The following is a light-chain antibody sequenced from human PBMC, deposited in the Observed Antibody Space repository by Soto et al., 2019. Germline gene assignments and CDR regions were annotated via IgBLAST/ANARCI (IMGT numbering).Light chain of an antibody. CDR1: QAIRNA. V-gene: IGKV1-17*01. J-gene: IGKJ1*01. CDR2: AAS. Sequence: DIQTTQSPSSLSASVGDRVTISCLDSQAIRNALGWYQQKPAKAPKRLIYAASSLQSGVPSRFSGSGSGTEFTLTISSLQPEDSATYYCLQHNTYPRTFGQGTKVDI. CDR3: LQHNTYPRT.